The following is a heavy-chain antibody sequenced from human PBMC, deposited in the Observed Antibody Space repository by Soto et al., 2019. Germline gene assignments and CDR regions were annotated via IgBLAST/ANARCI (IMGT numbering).Heavy chain of an antibody. Sequence: ASVKVSCKASGGTFSSYAISWVRQAPGQGLEWMGGIIPIFGTANYAQKFQGRVTITADESTSTAYMELSSLRSEDTAVYYCARDHCSSTSCYGMDVWGQGTTVTVSS. D-gene: IGHD2-2*01. J-gene: IGHJ6*02. CDR3: ARDHCSSTSCYGMDV. CDR2: IIPIFGTA. V-gene: IGHV1-69*13. CDR1: GGTFSSYA.